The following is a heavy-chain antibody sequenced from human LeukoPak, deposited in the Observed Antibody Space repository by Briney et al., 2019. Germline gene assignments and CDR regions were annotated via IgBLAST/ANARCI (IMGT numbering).Heavy chain of an antibody. Sequence: PSETLSLICAVYGGSFSGYYWSWIRQPPGKGLEWIGEINHSGSTNYNPSLKSRVTISVDTSKNQFSLKLSSVTAADTAVYYCARGLIYCSSTSCYANWFDPWGQGTLVTVSS. J-gene: IGHJ5*02. V-gene: IGHV4-34*01. CDR1: GGSFSGYY. CDR2: INHSGST. D-gene: IGHD2-2*01. CDR3: ARGLIYCSSTSCYANWFDP.